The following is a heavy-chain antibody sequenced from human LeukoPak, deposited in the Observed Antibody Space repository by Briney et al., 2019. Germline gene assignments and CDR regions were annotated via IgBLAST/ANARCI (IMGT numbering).Heavy chain of an antibody. CDR3: ARYSSSGSLFDY. V-gene: IGHV1-2*02. D-gene: IGHD6-6*01. Sequence: ASVKVSCKASGYTFTGYYMHWVRQAPGQGLEWMGWINPNSGGTNYAQKFQGRVTMTRDTSISTAYMEQSRLRSDDTAVYYCARYSSSGSLFDYWGHGTLVTVSS. CDR2: INPNSGGT. CDR1: GYTFTGYY. J-gene: IGHJ4*01.